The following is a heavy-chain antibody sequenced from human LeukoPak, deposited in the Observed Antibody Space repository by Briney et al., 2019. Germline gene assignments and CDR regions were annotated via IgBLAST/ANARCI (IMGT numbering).Heavy chain of an antibody. CDR3: AREGAVAGNFDY. V-gene: IGHV3-48*04. J-gene: IGHJ4*02. CDR2: ISSSRGTI. CDR1: GFTFSAYN. Sequence: GGSLRLSCAASGFTFSAYNMNWVRQAPGKGLEWFSYISSSRGTIYYADSVKGRFTISRDNAKNSLYLQMNSLRAEDTAVYYCAREGAVAGNFDYWGQGTLVTVSS. D-gene: IGHD6-19*01.